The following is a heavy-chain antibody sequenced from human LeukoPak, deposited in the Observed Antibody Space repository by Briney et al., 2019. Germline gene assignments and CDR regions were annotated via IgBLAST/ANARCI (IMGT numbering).Heavy chain of an antibody. Sequence: PSETLSLTCTVSGGSISSYYWTWIRQPPGKGLEWIGYIYYSGSTNYNPSLKSRVTISVDTSKNQFSLRLSSVTAADTAVYYCAGGEVVTALDYWGQGTLVTVSS. D-gene: IGHD2-21*02. J-gene: IGHJ4*02. CDR2: IYYSGST. CDR1: GGSISSYY. CDR3: AGGEVVTALDY. V-gene: IGHV4-59*01.